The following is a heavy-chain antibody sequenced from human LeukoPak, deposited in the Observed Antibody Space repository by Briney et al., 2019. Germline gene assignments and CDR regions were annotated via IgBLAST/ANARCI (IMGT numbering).Heavy chain of an antibody. Sequence: SGGSLRLSCAASGFNFIDYSMKWVRQAPGKGLEWISYIGISSGNTKYADSVKGRFTISRDKARNSLYLQMNSLRAEDTAVYYCATLGDDYGDYGVFWGQGTLVTVSS. V-gene: IGHV3-48*01. D-gene: IGHD4-17*01. CDR3: ATLGDDYGDYGVF. J-gene: IGHJ4*02. CDR1: GFNFIDYS. CDR2: IGISSGNT.